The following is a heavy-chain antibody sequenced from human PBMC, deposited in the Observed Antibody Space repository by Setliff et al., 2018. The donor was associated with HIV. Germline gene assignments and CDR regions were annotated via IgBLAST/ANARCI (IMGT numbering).Heavy chain of an antibody. CDR1: GFTFSNAW. D-gene: IGHD6-19*01. CDR3: AKDQIAVAGFDY. Sequence: GGSLRLSCAASGFTFSNAWMSWVRQAPGKGLEWVGRIKSKTEGGTTDYAAPVKGRFTISRDDSKNTLYLQMNSLRAEDTAVYYCAKDQIAVAGFDYWGQGTLVTVSS. J-gene: IGHJ4*02. CDR2: IKSKTEGGTT. V-gene: IGHV3-15*01.